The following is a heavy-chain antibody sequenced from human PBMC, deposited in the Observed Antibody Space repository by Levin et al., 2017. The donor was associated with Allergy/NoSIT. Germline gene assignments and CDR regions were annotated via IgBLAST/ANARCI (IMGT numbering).Heavy chain of an antibody. D-gene: IGHD5/OR15-5a*01. CDR1: GGTFSSYA. V-gene: IGHV1-69*04. CDR2: IIPILGIA. Sequence: SVKVSCKASGGTFSSYAISWVRQAPGQGLEWMGRIIPILGIANYAQKFQGRVTITADKSTSTAYMELSSLRSEDTAVYYCARAGLIVSGRDYWGQGTLVTVSS. CDR3: ARAGLIVSGRDY. J-gene: IGHJ4*02.